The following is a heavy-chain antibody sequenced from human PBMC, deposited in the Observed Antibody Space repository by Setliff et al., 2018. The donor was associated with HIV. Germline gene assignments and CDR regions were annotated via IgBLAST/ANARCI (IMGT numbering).Heavy chain of an antibody. CDR2: IKQDGSER. Sequence: PGGSLRLSCVASGITFSSYWMSWVRQAPGKGLEWVANIKQDGSERSYVDSVKGRFTISRDNAKNSLYLQMNSLRADDTALYYCVKGGYLHAFEIWGQGTMVTVSS. D-gene: IGHD6-13*01. J-gene: IGHJ3*02. CDR1: GITFSSYW. V-gene: IGHV3-7*03. CDR3: VKGGYLHAFEI.